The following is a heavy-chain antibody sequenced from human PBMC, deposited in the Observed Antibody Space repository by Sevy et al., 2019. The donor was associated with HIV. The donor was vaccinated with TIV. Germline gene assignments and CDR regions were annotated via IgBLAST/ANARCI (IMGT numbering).Heavy chain of an antibody. V-gene: IGHV3-30*04. CDR2: ISYDGSNK. CDR3: AGDLGAWFGELGGLGY. CDR1: GFTFSSYA. D-gene: IGHD3-10*01. J-gene: IGHJ4*02. Sequence: GGSLRLSCAASGFTFSSYAMHWVRQAPGKGLEWVAVISYDGSNKYYADSVKGRFTISRDNSKNTLYLQMNSLRAEDTAVYYCAGDLGAWFGELGGLGYWGQGTLVTVSS.